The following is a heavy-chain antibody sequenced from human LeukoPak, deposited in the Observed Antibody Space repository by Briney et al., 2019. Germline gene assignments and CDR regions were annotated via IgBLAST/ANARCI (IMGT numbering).Heavy chain of an antibody. CDR3: ARGRGMGGEGKFDY. CDR1: GGTFSSYA. J-gene: IGHJ4*02. CDR2: IFPIFGTA. D-gene: IGHD3-10*01. Sequence: SVKVSCKASGGTFSSYAISWVRQAPGQGLEWMGGIFPIFGTANYAQKFQGRVTITADESTSTAYMELSSLRSDDTAVYYCARGRGMGGEGKFDYWGQGTLVTVSS. V-gene: IGHV1-69*13.